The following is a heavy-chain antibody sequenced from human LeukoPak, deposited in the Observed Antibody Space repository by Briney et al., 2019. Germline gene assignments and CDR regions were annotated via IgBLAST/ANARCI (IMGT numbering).Heavy chain of an antibody. V-gene: IGHV4-61*03. CDR3: ARQSNLYCTGGSCYPQFEFDY. CDR1: GGSVSSGSYY. CDR2: VYYNGNT. D-gene: IGHD2-15*01. Sequence: SETQSLTCTVSGGSVSSGSYYWSWIRQPPTKGLEWIGYVYYNGNTNYSPSLKSRVTISLDTSKNHFSLKLSSVTAADTAVYYCARQSNLYCTGGSCYPQFEFDYWGQGTLVTVSS. J-gene: IGHJ4*02.